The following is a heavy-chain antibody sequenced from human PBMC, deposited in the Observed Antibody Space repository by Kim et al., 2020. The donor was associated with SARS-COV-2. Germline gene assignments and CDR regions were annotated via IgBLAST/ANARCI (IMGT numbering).Heavy chain of an antibody. CDR1: GFTVSSNY. J-gene: IGHJ6*02. V-gene: IGHV3-53*01. CDR3: AVAGSGTDSYYYYGMDV. CDR2: IYSGGST. D-gene: IGHD3-10*01. Sequence: GGSLRLSCAASGFTVSSNYMSWVRQAPGKGLEWVSVIYSGGSTYYADSVKGRFTISRDNSKNTLYLQMNSLRAEDTAVYYCAVAGSGTDSYYYYGMDVWGQGTTVTVSS.